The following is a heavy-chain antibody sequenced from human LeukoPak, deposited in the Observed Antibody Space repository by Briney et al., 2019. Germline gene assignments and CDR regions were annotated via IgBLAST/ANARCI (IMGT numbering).Heavy chain of an antibody. J-gene: IGHJ5*02. CDR2: IYYSGST. D-gene: IGHD3-10*01. Sequence: SETLSLTCTVSGGSISSYYWSWIRQPPGKGLEWIGYIYYSGSTNYNPSLKSPVTISVDTSKNQFSLKLSSVTAADTAVYYCARGALITMVRGVIIPWFDPWGQGTLVTVSS. CDR1: GGSISSYY. V-gene: IGHV4-59*01. CDR3: ARGALITMVRGVIIPWFDP.